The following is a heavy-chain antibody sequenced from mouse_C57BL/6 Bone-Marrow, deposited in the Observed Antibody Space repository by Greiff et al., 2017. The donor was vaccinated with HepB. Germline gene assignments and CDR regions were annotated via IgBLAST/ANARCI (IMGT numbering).Heavy chain of an antibody. CDR2: IYPGDGDT. CDR1: GYAFSSSW. CDR3: ARRGFGGSSPWFAY. D-gene: IGHD1-1*01. V-gene: IGHV1-82*01. J-gene: IGHJ3*01. Sequence: QVQLQESGPELVKPGASVKISCKASGYAFSSSWMNWVKQRPGKGLEWIGRIYPGDGDTNYNGKFKGKATLTADKSSSTAYMQLSSLTSEDSAVYFCARRGFGGSSPWFAYWGQGTLVTVSA.